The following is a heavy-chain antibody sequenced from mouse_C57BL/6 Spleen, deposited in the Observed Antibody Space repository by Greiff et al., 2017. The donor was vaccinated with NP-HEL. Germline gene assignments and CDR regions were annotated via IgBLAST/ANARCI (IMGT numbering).Heavy chain of an antibody. Sequence: EVMLVESGGGLVKPGGSLKLSCAASGFTFSDYGMHWVRQAPEKGLEWVAYISSGSSTIYYADTVKGRFTISRDNAKNTLFLQMTSLRSEDTAMYYCARRDSEYAMDYWGQGTSVTVSS. V-gene: IGHV5-17*01. CDR1: GFTFSDYG. J-gene: IGHJ4*01. CDR2: ISSGSSTI. CDR3: ARRDSEYAMDY. D-gene: IGHD3-2*02.